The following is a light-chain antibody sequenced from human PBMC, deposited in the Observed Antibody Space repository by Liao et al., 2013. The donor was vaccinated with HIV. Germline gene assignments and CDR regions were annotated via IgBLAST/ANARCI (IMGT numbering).Light chain of an antibody. V-gene: IGLV3-21*01. CDR1: KLGHKY. CDR3: QVWDSNSDHPYV. J-gene: IGLJ1*01. CDR2: YDS. Sequence: SYELTQPPSVSVSPGQTASIACSGDKLGHKYASWYQQKPGQAPVLLIYYDSDRPSGIPDRFSGSNSGNTATLTISRVEAGDEADYYCQVWDSNSDHPYVFGTGTKVTVL.